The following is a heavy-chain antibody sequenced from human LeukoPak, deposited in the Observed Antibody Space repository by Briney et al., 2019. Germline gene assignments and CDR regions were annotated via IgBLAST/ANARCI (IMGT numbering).Heavy chain of an antibody. D-gene: IGHD2-8*02. V-gene: IGHV3-23*01. CDR1: GFTFNGYA. J-gene: IGHJ4*02. CDR3: AKGVVWEPRDYFDY. Sequence: GGSLRLSCAASGFTFNGYAMSWVRQAPGKGLEWVSTITGSGGFTYYADSVKGRFTISRDKSKNTLYLQMNSLRAEDTAVYYCAKGVVWEPRDYFDYWGQGTLVTVSS. CDR2: ITGSGGFT.